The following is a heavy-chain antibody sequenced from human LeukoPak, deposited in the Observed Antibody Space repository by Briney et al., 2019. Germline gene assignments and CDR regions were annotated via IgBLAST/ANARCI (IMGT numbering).Heavy chain of an antibody. D-gene: IGHD5-18*01. J-gene: IGHJ4*03. CDR2: IYYSGST. CDR1: GGSISSSSYY. Sequence: SETLSLTCTVSGGSISSSSYYWGWIRQPPGKGLEWIGSIYYSGSTYYNPSLKSRVTISVDTSKNQFSLKPSSVTAADTAVYYCARAVDDYSYGSYYFDYWGQGTTVTVSS. V-gene: IGHV4-39*07. CDR3: ARAVDDYSYGSYYFDY.